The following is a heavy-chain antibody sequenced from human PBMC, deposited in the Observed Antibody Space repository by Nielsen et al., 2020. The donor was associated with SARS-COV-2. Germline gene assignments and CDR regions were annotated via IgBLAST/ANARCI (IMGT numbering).Heavy chain of an antibody. CDR1: GFTFGTYW. D-gene: IGHD3-16*01. J-gene: IGHJ3*02. Sequence: GGSLRLSCAVSGFTFGTYWMSWVRQAPGKGLEWVSGINWNGGNIGYADSVKGRFTISRDNAKNSLYLQMNSLRAEDTAVYYCARELWDDAFDIWGQGTMVTVSS. CDR2: INWNGGNI. V-gene: IGHV3-20*04. CDR3: ARELWDDAFDI.